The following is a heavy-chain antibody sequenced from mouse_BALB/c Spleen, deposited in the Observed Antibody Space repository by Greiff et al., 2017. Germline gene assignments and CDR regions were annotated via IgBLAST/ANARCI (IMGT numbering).Heavy chain of an antibody. Sequence: VMLVESGPGLVAPSQSLSITCTVSGFSLTSYGVHWVRQPPGKGLEWLGVIWAGGSTNYNSALMSRLSISKDNSKSQVFLKMNSLQTDDTAMYYCARATFTTGSYFDVWGAGTTVTVSS. CDR3: ARATFTTGSYFDV. D-gene: IGHD1-1*01. V-gene: IGHV2-9*02. CDR1: GFSLTSYG. J-gene: IGHJ1*01. CDR2: IWAGGST.